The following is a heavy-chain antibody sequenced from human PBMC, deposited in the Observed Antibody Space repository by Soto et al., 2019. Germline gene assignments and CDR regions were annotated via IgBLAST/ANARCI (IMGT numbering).Heavy chain of an antibody. CDR2: INAGNGNT. J-gene: IGHJ4*02. V-gene: IGHV1-3*01. D-gene: IGHD1-26*01. CDR3: ARDLIEVGFDY. Sequence: ASVKVSCKASRYTFTSYAMHWVRQAPGQRLEWMGWINAGNGNTKYSQKFQGRVTITRDTSASTAYMELSSLRSEDTAVYYCARDLIEVGFDYWGQGTLVTVSS. CDR1: RYTFTSYA.